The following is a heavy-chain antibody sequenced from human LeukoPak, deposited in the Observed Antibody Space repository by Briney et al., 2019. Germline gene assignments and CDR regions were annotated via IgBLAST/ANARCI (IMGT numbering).Heavy chain of an antibody. CDR3: AKPPWGYSFPNLEVYYFDY. CDR2: ISTVSSTI. D-gene: IGHD1-14*01. Sequence: PGGSLRLSCAASGFTFSIYAMSWVRQAPGKGLEWISYISTVSSTIHYADSVKGRSTISRDNANNSLFLQMNSLRAEDTAVYYCAKPPWGYSFPNLEVYYFDYWGQGTLVTVSS. J-gene: IGHJ4*02. V-gene: IGHV3-48*01. CDR1: GFTFSIYA.